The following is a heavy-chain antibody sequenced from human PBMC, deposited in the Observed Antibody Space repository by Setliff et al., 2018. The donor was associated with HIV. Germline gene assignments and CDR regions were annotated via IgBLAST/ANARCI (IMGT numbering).Heavy chain of an antibody. Sequence: SETLSLTCSVSGDSISSGGHYWSWIRQSPGKGLEWIGYIHYSGSTYFNPSLKSRVSISTDTSKNQFSLRLTSVTAADTAVYYCVSRDTSRYFDDYWGQGTLVTVSS. V-gene: IGHV4-30-4*08. CDR1: GDSISSGGHY. CDR3: VSRDTSRYFDDY. J-gene: IGHJ4*02. CDR2: IHYSGST. D-gene: IGHD3-22*01.